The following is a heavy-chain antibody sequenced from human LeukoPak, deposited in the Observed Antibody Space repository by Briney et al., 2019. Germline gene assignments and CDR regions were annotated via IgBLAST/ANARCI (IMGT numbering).Heavy chain of an antibody. J-gene: IGHJ4*02. D-gene: IGHD2-21*02. Sequence: GASVTVSCTASGGTFSSYAISWVRQAPGQGLEWMGGIIPIFGTANYAQKFQGRVTITADESTSTAYMELSSLRSGDTAVYYCARVLATAKPPSWGQGTLVTVSS. CDR2: IIPIFGTA. V-gene: IGHV1-69*13. CDR3: ARVLATAKPPS. CDR1: GGTFSSYA.